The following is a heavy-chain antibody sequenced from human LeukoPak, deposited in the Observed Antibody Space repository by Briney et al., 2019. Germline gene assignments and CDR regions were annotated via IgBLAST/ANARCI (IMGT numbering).Heavy chain of an antibody. CDR1: GFTVSTNY. D-gene: IGHD3-10*01. V-gene: IGHV3-53*01. J-gene: IGHJ2*01. CDR3: ARVGDHFHWYLDL. CDR2: LYSGSDA. Sequence: GGSLRLSCAASGFTVSTNYMNWVRQAPGKGLEWVSILYSGSDAYYADSVKGRFTISRDSSKNILSLQMNNLRAEDTAVYYCARVGDHFHWYLDLWGRGTLVTVSS.